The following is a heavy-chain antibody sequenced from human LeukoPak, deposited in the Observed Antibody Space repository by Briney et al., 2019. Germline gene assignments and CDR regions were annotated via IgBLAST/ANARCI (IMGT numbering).Heavy chain of an antibody. Sequence: GGSLRLSCAASGFTFSSYSMNWVRQAPGKGLEWVSYISSSSSTIYYADSVKGRFTISRDNAKNSLYLQMNSLRAEDTAVYYCARDPVLAVAAYFDYWGQGTLVTVSS. CDR1: GFTFSSYS. CDR2: ISSSSSTI. CDR3: ARDPVLAVAAYFDY. D-gene: IGHD6-19*01. J-gene: IGHJ4*02. V-gene: IGHV3-48*01.